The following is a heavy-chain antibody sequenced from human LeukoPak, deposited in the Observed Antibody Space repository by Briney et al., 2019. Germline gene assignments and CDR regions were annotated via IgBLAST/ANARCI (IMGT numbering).Heavy chain of an antibody. D-gene: IGHD6-19*01. J-gene: IGHJ6*02. CDR1: GGSLSSYF. Sequence: SETLSLTCTVSGGSLSSYFWSWIRLSPGKGLEWIGSIYYSGSTYYNPSLKSRVTISVDTSKNQFSLKLSSVTAADTAVYYCARDHDSSGSYYYYGMDVWGQGTTVTVSS. CDR2: IYYSGST. CDR3: ARDHDSSGSYYYYGMDV. V-gene: IGHV4-59*12.